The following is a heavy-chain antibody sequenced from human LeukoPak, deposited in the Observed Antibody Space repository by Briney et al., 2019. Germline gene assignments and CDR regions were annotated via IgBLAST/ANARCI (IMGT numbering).Heavy chain of an antibody. V-gene: IGHV3-49*04. D-gene: IGHD2-2*01. CDR1: GFTFGEYA. J-gene: IGHJ5*02. CDR2: IRSKAFGGTT. CDR3: TRDRIVVPGTDGNSFGP. Sequence: PGGSLRLSCTASGFTFGEYAMSWVRQPPGKGLEWVGFIRSKAFGGTTEYAASVKGRFITSRDDSKSVAYLQMNTLKTEDTGMYYCTRDRIVVPGTDGNSFGPWGQGTLVTVSP.